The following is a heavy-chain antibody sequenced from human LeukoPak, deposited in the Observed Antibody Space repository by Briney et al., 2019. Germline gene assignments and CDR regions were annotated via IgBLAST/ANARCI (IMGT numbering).Heavy chain of an antibody. CDR3: ARDCSGGSCYDY. Sequence: SVKVSCKASGGTFSSYAISWVRQAPGQGLEWMGRIIPILGIANYAQKFQGRVTITADKSTSTAYMELSSLRSEDTAVYYCARDCSGGSCYDYWGQGILVTVSS. D-gene: IGHD2-15*01. J-gene: IGHJ4*02. V-gene: IGHV1-69*04. CDR2: IIPILGIA. CDR1: GGTFSSYA.